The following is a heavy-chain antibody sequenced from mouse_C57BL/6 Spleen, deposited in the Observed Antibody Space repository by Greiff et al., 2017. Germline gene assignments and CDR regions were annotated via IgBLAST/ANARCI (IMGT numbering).Heavy chain of an antibody. Sequence: QVQLKQSGAELVKPGASVKISCKASGYAFSSYWMNWVKQRPGKGLEWIGQIYPGDGDTNYNGKFKGKATLTADKSSSTAYMQLSSLTSEDAAVYFCARQGYGNYEGAMDYWGQGTSVTVSS. V-gene: IGHV1-80*01. J-gene: IGHJ4*01. D-gene: IGHD2-10*02. CDR2: IYPGDGDT. CDR1: GYAFSSYW. CDR3: ARQGYGNYEGAMDY.